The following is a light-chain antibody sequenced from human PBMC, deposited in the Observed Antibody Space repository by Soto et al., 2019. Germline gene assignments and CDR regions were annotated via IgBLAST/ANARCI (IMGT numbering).Light chain of an antibody. J-gene: IGKJ1*01. V-gene: IGKV1-5*03. CDR1: QTISSW. Sequence: DIQMTQSPSTLSGSVGDRVTITCRASQTISSWLAWYQQKPGKAPKLLIYKASTLKSGVPSRFSGSGYGTEFPLPISSLQPDDVATYYCQHYKSYSESFGQGTKVELK. CDR3: QHYKSYSES. CDR2: KAS.